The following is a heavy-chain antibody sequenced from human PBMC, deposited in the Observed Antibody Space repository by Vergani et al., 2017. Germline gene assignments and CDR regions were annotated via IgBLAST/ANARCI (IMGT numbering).Heavy chain of an antibody. CDR3: ARDSHQYYYGSGSYLDY. V-gene: IGHV3-30*15. CDR2: ISHDGNYK. Sequence: QVQLVESGGGVVQPGTSLRLSCAASGFTFTNYSIHWVRQAPGKGLEWLAVISHDGNYKYYEDSVKGRFTISRDNSKNTLFLQMSSLRAEDTAVFYCARDSHQYYYGSGSYLDYWGQGTLVTVSS. D-gene: IGHD3-10*01. J-gene: IGHJ4*02. CDR1: GFTFTNYS.